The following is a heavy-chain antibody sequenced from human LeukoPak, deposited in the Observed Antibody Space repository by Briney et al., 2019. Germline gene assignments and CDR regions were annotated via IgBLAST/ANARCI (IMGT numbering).Heavy chain of an antibody. CDR2: ISSSSSYM. J-gene: IGHJ2*01. CDR3: ARDSAEDRTFHRYSNWYPGVRYFGI. Sequence: GGSLRLSCAASGFTFSSYSMNWVRQTPGKGLEWVSSISSSSSYMYYAHSLRGRFTISRDNAENSLYLQMNSLRAEDTAVYYCARDSAEDRTFHRYSNWYPGVRYFGIWGRGTLVTVSS. CDR1: GFTFSSYS. V-gene: IGHV3-21*01. D-gene: IGHD6-13*01.